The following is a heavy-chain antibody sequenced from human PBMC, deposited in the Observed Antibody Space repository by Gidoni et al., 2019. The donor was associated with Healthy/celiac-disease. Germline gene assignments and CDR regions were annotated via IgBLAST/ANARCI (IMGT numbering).Heavy chain of an antibody. Sequence: EVQLVQSGAEVKKPGEALKISCKGSGYSFTSYWIGWVRQMPGKGLEWMGIIYPGDSDTRYSPSFQGQVTISADKSISTAYLQWSSLKASDTAMYYCARRGGQYQPTPYYYGRDVWGQGTTVTVSS. D-gene: IGHD2-2*01. J-gene: IGHJ6*02. V-gene: IGHV5-51*01. CDR1: GYSFTSYW. CDR3: ARRGGQYQPTPYYYGRDV. CDR2: IYPGDSDT.